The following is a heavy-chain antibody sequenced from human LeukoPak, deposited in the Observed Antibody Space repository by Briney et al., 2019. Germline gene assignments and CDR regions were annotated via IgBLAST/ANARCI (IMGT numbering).Heavy chain of an antibody. CDR2: INAGNGNT. Sequence: ASVKVSCKASGYTFTSYAMHWVRQAPGQRLEWMGWINAGNGNTKYSQKFQGRVTITRDTSASTAYMELSSLRSEDTAVYYCARVTMDLYYYGMDVWGQGTTVTVSS. J-gene: IGHJ6*02. D-gene: IGHD3-10*01. V-gene: IGHV1-3*01. CDR3: ARVTMDLYYYGMDV. CDR1: GYTFTSYA.